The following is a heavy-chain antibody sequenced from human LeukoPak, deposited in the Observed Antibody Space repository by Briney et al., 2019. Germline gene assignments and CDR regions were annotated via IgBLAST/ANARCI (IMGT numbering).Heavy chain of an antibody. J-gene: IGHJ4*02. Sequence: PSETLSLTCTVSSGSISTSNYYWGWVRQPPGKALEYIGYIHYSGSTDYNPSLKSRVTVSMDTSKNQFSLKLSSVTAADTAVYFCARYSFSSLNPGLDYWGQGTLVTVSS. V-gene: IGHV4-61*05. CDR2: IHYSGST. CDR3: ARYSFSSLNPGLDY. D-gene: IGHD6-6*01. CDR1: SGSISTSNYY.